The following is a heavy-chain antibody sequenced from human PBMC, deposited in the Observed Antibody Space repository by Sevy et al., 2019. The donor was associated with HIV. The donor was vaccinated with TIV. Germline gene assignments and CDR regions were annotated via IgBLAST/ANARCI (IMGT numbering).Heavy chain of an antibody. CDR2: INTNSGGT. D-gene: IGHD5-12*01. Sequence: ASVKVSCKASGYTFTGYYLHWVRQAPGQGLEWMGWINTNSGGTNYGQNFQGRVTMTRDTSISTAYMELSRLRSDDTAVYYCARDNDYSISRNCPLYGMDVWGQGTTVTVSS. CDR1: GYTFTGYY. J-gene: IGHJ6*02. CDR3: ARDNDYSISRNCPLYGMDV. V-gene: IGHV1-2*02.